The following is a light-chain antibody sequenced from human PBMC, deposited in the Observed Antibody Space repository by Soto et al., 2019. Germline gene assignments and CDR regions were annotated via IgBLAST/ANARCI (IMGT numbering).Light chain of an antibody. CDR1: QSVSSSY. CDR3: QQYGSSPWT. V-gene: IGKV3-20*01. Sequence: EIVLAQSPGTLSFSPGGRATLSCRASQSVSSSYLAWYQQKPGQAPRLLIYGASSRATGIPDRFSGSGSGTDFTLTISRLEPEDFAVYYCQQYGSSPWTFGQGTKVDIK. CDR2: GAS. J-gene: IGKJ1*01.